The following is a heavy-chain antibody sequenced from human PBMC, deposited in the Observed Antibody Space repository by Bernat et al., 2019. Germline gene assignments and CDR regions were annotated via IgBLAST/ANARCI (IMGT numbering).Heavy chain of an antibody. D-gene: IGHD3-22*01. V-gene: IGHV3-7*03. CDR1: GFTFSSYW. Sequence: EVQLVESGGGLVQPGGSLRLSCAASGFTFSSYWMSWVRQAPGKGLEWVANIKQDGSEKILLDCVKGRITNTRGKGKDSLEHQNDRLRSEGTAIFYFAGGSPGRGRWLEYCYYGKDVWGQGTTVTVSS. CDR2: IKQDGSEK. J-gene: IGHJ6*02. CDR3: AGGSPGRGRWLEYCYYGKDV.